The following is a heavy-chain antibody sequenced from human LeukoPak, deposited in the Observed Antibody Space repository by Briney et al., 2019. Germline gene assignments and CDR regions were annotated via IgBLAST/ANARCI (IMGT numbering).Heavy chain of an antibody. J-gene: IGHJ4*02. CDR1: GVTFSGYS. V-gene: IGHV3-23*01. CDR2: LNNSGEIT. CDR3: AKDHANWNAYYFDY. Sequence: GGSLRLSCAAPGVTFSGYSVNWVRQAPGKGLEWVSALNNSGEITYYADSVKGRFTISRDNSKNTLYLQMNSLRAEDTALYYCAKDHANWNAYYFDYWGQGTLVTVSS. D-gene: IGHD1-1*01.